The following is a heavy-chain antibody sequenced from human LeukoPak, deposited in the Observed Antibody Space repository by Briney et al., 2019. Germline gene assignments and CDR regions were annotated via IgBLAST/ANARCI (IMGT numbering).Heavy chain of an antibody. J-gene: IGHJ5*02. CDR2: ISYDGSNK. V-gene: IGHV3-30*18. CDR3: AKAVGGKFDP. CDR1: GFTFSSYG. Sequence: GRSLRLSCAASGFTFSSYGMHWVRQAPGKGLEWVAVISYDGSNKYYADSVKGRFTISRDNSKNTLYLQMNSLRAEDTAVYYCAKAVGGKFDPWGQGTLVTVSS.